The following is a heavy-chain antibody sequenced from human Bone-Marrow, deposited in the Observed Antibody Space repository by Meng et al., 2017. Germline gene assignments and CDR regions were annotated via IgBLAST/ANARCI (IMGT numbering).Heavy chain of an antibody. D-gene: IGHD5-24*01. CDR2: IWYDGTNK. V-gene: IGHV3-33*01. CDR3: ASPGEMATILVSGGRRIDY. CDR1: GFTFSSYG. J-gene: IGHJ4*02. Sequence: GESLKISCAASGFTFSSYGVHWVRQAPGKGLEWVAVIWYDGTNKYYADSVKGRFTISRDNSKNTLYLQMNSLRAEDTAVYYCASPGEMATILVSGGRRIDYWGQGTLVTVSS.